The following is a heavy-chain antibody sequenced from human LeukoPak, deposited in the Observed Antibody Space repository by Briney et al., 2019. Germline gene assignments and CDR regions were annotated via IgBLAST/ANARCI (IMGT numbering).Heavy chain of an antibody. D-gene: IGHD3-10*01. CDR2: IYYSGST. V-gene: IGHV4-59*08. Sequence: PSETLSLTCTVSGGSISSYYWSWIRQPPGKGLEWIGYIYYSGSTNYNPSLKSRVTIPVDTSKNQFSLKLSSVTAADTAVYYCARHAPLWFGEFNFDYWGQGTLVTVSS. CDR1: GGSISSYY. CDR3: ARHAPLWFGEFNFDY. J-gene: IGHJ4*02.